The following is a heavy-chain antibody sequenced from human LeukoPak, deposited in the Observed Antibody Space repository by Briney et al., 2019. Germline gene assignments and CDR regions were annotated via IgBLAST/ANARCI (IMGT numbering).Heavy chain of an antibody. Sequence: GGSLRLSCAASGFTFSSYSMNWVRQAPGKGLEWVSSISSSSSYIYYADSVKGRFTISRDNAKNSLYLQMNSLRAEDTAVCYCARRITIFGVVMFDYWGQGTLVTVSS. J-gene: IGHJ4*02. CDR3: ARRITIFGVVMFDY. CDR1: GFTFSSYS. CDR2: ISSSSSYI. D-gene: IGHD3-3*01. V-gene: IGHV3-21*01.